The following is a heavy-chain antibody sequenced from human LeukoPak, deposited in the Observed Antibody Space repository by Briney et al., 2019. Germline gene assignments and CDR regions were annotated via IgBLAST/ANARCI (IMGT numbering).Heavy chain of an antibody. V-gene: IGHV4-34*01. CDR1: VGSFSGYY. D-gene: IGHD1-26*01. J-gene: IGHJ4*02. CDR3: ARGRLSYSGSSFDY. CDR2: INHSGST. Sequence: SETLSLTCAVYVGSFSGYYWSWIRQPPGKGLEWIGEINHSGSTNYNPSLKSRVTISVDTSKNQFSLKLSSVTAADTAVYYCARGRLSYSGSSFDYWGQGTLVTVSS.